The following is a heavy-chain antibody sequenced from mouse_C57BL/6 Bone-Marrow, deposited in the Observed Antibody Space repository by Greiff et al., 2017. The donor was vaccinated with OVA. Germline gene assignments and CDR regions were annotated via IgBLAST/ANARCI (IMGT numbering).Heavy chain of an antibody. CDR1: GYTFTSYW. CDR3: AREGVYYGTGGY. Sequence: QVQLQQPGAELVRPGTSVKLSCKASGYTFTSYWMHWVKQRPGQGLAWIGVIDPSDSYTNYNQKFKGKATLTVDTSSSTAYMQLSSLTSEDSAVYYCAREGVYYGTGGYWGQGTTLTVAS. CDR2: IDPSDSYT. J-gene: IGHJ2*01. D-gene: IGHD2-1*01. V-gene: IGHV1-59*01.